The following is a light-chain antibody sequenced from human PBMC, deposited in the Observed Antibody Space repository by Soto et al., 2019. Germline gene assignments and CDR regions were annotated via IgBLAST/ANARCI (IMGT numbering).Light chain of an antibody. CDR3: QQYNSYSGT. V-gene: IGKV1-5*03. CDR2: KAS. Sequence: DIQMTQSPSTLSASVGDRVTITCRASQSISSWLAWYQQKPGKAPKLLIYKASSLGSGAPSRFSDIEFGTEFTVTISSLQRDDFATYYCQQYNSYSGTLGQGTKVDIK. J-gene: IGKJ1*01. CDR1: QSISSW.